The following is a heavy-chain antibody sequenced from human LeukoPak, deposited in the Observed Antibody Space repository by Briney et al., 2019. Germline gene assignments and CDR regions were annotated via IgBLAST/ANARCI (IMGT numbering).Heavy chain of an antibody. D-gene: IGHD3-9*01. CDR1: GFTFSSYA. V-gene: IGHV3-23*01. CDR3: AKQDTGYRFDY. CDR2: ISGT. Sequence: GGSLRLSCAASGFTFSSYAMSWVRQAPGKGLEWVSAISGTYYAASVKGRFTISRDNSKNTLYLQMNSLRAEDTAVYYCAKQDTGYRFDYWGQGTLVTVSS. J-gene: IGHJ4*02.